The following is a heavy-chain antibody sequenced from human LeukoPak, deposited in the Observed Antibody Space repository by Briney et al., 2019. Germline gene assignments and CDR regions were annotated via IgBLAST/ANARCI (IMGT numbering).Heavy chain of an antibody. CDR1: GISVNTTYF. Sequence: SETLSLTCSVSGISVNTTYFWGWIRQAPGKGLEWIGSIYHTGTTDYNPSLKSRVTISIDTSKNQFSLNLRSVSAADTAVYYCTRDDFGIKTDWEDYYYMDVWGKGTTVTVS. V-gene: IGHV4-38-2*02. D-gene: IGHD3-3*01. CDR2: IYHTGTT. J-gene: IGHJ6*03. CDR3: TRDDFGIKTDWEDYYYMDV.